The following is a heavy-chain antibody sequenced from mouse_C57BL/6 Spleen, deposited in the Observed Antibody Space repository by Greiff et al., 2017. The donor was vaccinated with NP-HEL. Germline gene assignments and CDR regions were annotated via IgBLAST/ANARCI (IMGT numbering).Heavy chain of an antibody. CDR2: IYPGDGDT. CDR3: AREKLYFDV. CDR1: GYAFSSSW. Sequence: VQLKESGPELVKPGASVKISCKASGYAFSSSWMNWVKQRPGKGLEWIGRIYPGDGDTNYNGKFKGKATLTADKSSSTAYMQLSSLTSEDSAVYFCAREKLYFDVWGTGTTVTVSS. V-gene: IGHV1-82*01. J-gene: IGHJ1*03.